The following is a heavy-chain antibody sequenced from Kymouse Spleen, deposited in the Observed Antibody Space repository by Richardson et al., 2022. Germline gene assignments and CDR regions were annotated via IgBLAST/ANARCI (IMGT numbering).Heavy chain of an antibody. CDR3: ARYSSSSGDAFDI. D-gene: IGHD6-6*01. V-gene: IGHV4-34*01. J-gene: IGHJ3*02. CDR1: GGSFSGYY. CDR2: INHSGST. Sequence: QVQLQQWGAGLLKPSETLSLTCAVYGGSFSGYYWSWIRQPPGKGLEWIGEINHSGSTNYNPSLKSRVTISVDTSKNQFSLKLSSVTAADTAVYYCARYSSSSGDAFDIWGQGTMVTVSS.